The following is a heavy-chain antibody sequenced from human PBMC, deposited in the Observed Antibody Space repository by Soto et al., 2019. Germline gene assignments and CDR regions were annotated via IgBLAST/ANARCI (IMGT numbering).Heavy chain of an antibody. CDR3: TKEEGYGSSISRKDAFDY. CDR1: GFTFGDYA. CDR2: FSWDGGYK. D-gene: IGHD2-2*01. J-gene: IGHJ3*01. Sequence: EVQLLQSGGGLVQPGRSLRLSCAASGFTFGDYAMNWVRQAPGQGLEWVSGFSWDGGYKGYADSVKGRFTISRDNSKKSLYLEMNSLRVEDTALYYCTKEEGYGSSISRKDAFDYWGQGTMVTVSS. V-gene: IGHV3-9*01.